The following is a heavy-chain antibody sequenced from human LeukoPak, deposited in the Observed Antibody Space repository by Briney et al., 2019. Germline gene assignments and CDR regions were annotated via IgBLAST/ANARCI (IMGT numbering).Heavy chain of an antibody. J-gene: IGHJ4*02. CDR1: GYSFTSYW. V-gene: IGHV5-51*01. D-gene: IGHD3-22*01. CDR3: ARHLSPASYYDSSLFDY. CDR2: TYPGDSDT. Sequence: GESLKISCKGSGYSFTSYWIGWVRQMPGKGLEWMGITYPGDSDTRYSPSFQGQVTISADKSISTAYLQWSSLKASDTAMYYCARHLSPASYYDSSLFDYWGQGTLVTVSS.